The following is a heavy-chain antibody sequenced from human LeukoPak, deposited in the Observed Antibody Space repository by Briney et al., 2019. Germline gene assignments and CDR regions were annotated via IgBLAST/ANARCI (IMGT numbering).Heavy chain of an antibody. Sequence: PGGSLRLSCAASGFTFSNFGINWVRQAPGEGLGWVSSIISRSSYISYADSVKGRFTISRDNSKNTLYLQMNSLRAEDTAVYYCAKFASLLRYFDWLPPYGMDVWGQGTTVTVSS. J-gene: IGHJ6*02. V-gene: IGHV3-21*04. CDR2: IISRSSYI. CDR3: AKFASLLRYFDWLPPYGMDV. D-gene: IGHD3-9*01. CDR1: GFTFSNFG.